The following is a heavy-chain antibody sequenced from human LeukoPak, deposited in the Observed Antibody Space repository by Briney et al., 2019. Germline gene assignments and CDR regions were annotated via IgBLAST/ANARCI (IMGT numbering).Heavy chain of an antibody. D-gene: IGHD3-3*01. Sequence: GGSLRLSCAASGFTFSSYAMSWVRQAPGKGLEWVSAISGSGGSTYYADSVKGRFTISRDNSKNTLYLHMNSLRAEDTAVYYCANGDFWSGYNYWGQGTLVTVSS. CDR2: ISGSGGST. CDR3: ANGDFWSGYNY. V-gene: IGHV3-23*01. CDR1: GFTFSSYA. J-gene: IGHJ4*02.